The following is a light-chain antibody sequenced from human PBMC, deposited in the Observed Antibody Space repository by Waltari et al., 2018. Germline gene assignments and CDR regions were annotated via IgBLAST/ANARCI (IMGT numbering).Light chain of an antibody. CDR3: CSYAGSSTWV. CDR2: AGS. V-gene: IGLV2-23*01. Sequence: QSALTQPASVSGSPGQSITISCTGTSSDVGSYNLVSLYQQHPGKAPKLMIYAGSKRPSGVATRFSGSKSGNTASLTISGPQAEDEADYYCCSYAGSSTWVFGGGTKLTVL. CDR1: SSDVGSYNL. J-gene: IGLJ3*02.